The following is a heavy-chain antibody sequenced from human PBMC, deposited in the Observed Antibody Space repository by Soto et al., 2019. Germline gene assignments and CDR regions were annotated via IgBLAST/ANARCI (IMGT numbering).Heavy chain of an antibody. D-gene: IGHD1-1*01. CDR2: LNGGTGQT. CDR3: ARGKGMEENYFYYGLDI. V-gene: IGHV1-3*01. Sequence: ASVKVSCKASGYTFTSYYMHWVRQAPGQGLEWMGWLNGGTGQTRYSPRFQDRLIITRDTSASTGYMELSSLRSEDTAVYYCARGKGMEENYFYYGLDIWGQGTTVTVSS. J-gene: IGHJ6*02. CDR1: GYTFTSYY.